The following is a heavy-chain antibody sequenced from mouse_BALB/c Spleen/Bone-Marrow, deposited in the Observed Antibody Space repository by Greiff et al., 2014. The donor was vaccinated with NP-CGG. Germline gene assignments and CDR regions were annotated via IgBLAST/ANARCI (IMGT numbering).Heavy chain of an antibody. CDR3: ARELSRAMDY. D-gene: IGHD2-12*01. Sequence: EVQLQQSGPELVKPGASVKVSCKASGYAFTNYNMFWVKQSHGKSLEWIGYIDPYSGGTNYNQKFKGKATLTVDKSSSTAYMHLNSLTPEDSAVYYCARELSRAMDYWGQGNSVTVSS. CDR2: IDPYSGGT. V-gene: IGHV1S135*01. J-gene: IGHJ4*01. CDR1: GYAFTNYN.